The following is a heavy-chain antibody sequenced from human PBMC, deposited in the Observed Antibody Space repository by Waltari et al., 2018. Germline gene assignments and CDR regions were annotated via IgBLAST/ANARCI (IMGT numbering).Heavy chain of an antibody. Sequence: QVQLVESGGGVVQPGRSLRLSCAASGFTFSSYAMPWVRQAPGKGLEWVAVISYDGSNKYYADSVKGRFTISRDNSKNTLYLQMNSLRAEDTAVYYCARDTGSTTYYYYYYMDVWGKGTTVTVSS. CDR3: ARDTGSTTYYYYYYMDV. D-gene: IGHD1-1*01. V-gene: IGHV3-30-3*01. CDR1: GFTFSSYA. CDR2: ISYDGSNK. J-gene: IGHJ6*03.